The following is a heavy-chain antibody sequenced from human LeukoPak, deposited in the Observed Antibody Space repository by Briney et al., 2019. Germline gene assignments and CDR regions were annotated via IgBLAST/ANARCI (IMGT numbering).Heavy chain of an antibody. J-gene: IGHJ6*03. CDR1: GFKFEDYG. D-gene: IGHD3-22*01. V-gene: IGHV3-20*04. CDR2: INWSGTNI. Sequence: GGSLRLSCVGSGFKFEDYGMNWVRQVPGKGLEWVSGINWSGTNIGYADSVKGRFTISRDNAKIALYLQMNSLRAEDTALYFCARQYTDSRDWYFYYIDVWGKGTTVIVSS. CDR3: ARQYTDSRDWYFYYIDV.